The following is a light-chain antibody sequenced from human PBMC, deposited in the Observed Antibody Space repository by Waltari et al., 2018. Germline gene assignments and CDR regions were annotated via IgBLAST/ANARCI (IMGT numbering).Light chain of an antibody. CDR2: LNSDGSH. Sequence: QLVLTQSPSASASLGASVKLTCTLSSGHSSYAIAWHQQQPDKGPRFLMKLNSDGSHSKGDGIPDRFSGSSSGAERYLTISSLQSEDEADYYCQTWGTVLFGGGTKLTVL. J-gene: IGLJ2*01. V-gene: IGLV4-69*01. CDR3: QTWGTVL. CDR1: SGHSSYA.